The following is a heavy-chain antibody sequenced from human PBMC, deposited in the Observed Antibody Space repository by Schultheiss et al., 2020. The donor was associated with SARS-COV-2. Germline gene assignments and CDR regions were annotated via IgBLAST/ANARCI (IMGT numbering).Heavy chain of an antibody. CDR3: AREVAVAGIGYYFDY. CDR2: ISAYNGNT. Sequence: ASVKVSCKASGYTFTSYGISWVRQAPGQGLEWMGWISAYNGNTNYAQKLQGRVTMTRDTSTSTAYMELRSLRSDDTAVYYCAREVAVAGIGYYFDYWGQGTLVTVSS. J-gene: IGHJ4*02. CDR1: GYTFTSYG. V-gene: IGHV1-18*04. D-gene: IGHD6-19*01.